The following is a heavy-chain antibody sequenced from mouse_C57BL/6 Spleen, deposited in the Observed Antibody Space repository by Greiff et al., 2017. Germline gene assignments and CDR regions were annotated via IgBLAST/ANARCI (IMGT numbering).Heavy chain of an antibody. V-gene: IGHV1-78*01. CDR1: GYTFTDHT. CDR2: IYPRDGST. Sequence: QVQLQQSDAEFVKPGASVTISCTVSGYTFTDHTIHWMKQRPEQGLEWIGYIYPRDGSTKYNEKFKGKATLTADKSSSTAYMQLNSLTSEDSAVYFCARGLGRMAWFAYWGQGTLVTVSA. D-gene: IGHD4-1*01. J-gene: IGHJ3*01. CDR3: ARGLGRMAWFAY.